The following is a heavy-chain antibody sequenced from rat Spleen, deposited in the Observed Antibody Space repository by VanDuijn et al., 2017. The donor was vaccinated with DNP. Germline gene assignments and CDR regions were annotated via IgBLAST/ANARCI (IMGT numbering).Heavy chain of an antibody. CDR2: INTGSGGT. CDR3: ARWDTRVSFAY. J-gene: IGHJ3*01. V-gene: IGHV1-43*01. CDR1: GYTFTSYY. D-gene: IGHD1-4*01. Sequence: QVQLQQSGGELAKPGSSVKISCKASGYTFTSYYIGWIKQTTGQGLEYFGYINTGSGGTNYNEKFKGRATLTVDKSSGTAFMQLSSLTPDDSAVYYCARWDTRVSFAYWGQGTLVTVSS.